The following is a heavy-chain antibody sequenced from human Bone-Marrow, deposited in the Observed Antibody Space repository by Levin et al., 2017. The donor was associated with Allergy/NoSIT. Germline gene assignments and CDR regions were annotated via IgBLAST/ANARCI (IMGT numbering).Heavy chain of an antibody. J-gene: IGHJ4*02. D-gene: IGHD3-9*01. CDR1: GSTFTNYG. CDR3: ARADGIVTGYYRMVDY. CDR2: ISYNGSNK. V-gene: IGHV3-30*03. Sequence: GGSLRLSCAASGSTFTNYGMHWVRQAPGKGLEWVAVISYNGSNKYYADSVKGRFTISRDNSKNRVFLQMNRRRPEATAVYYCARADGIVTGYYRMVDYWGQGTLVTVSS.